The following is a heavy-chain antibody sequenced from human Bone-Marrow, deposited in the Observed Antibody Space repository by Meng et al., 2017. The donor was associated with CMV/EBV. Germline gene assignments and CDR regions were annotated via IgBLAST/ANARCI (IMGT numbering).Heavy chain of an antibody. CDR2: ISYDGSNK. V-gene: IGHV3-30*04. J-gene: IGHJ2*01. CDR1: GFTFSSYA. CDR3: ARGRPVYYYDSSVDWYFDL. D-gene: IGHD3-22*01. Sequence: GGSLRLSCAASGFTFSSYAMSWVRQAPGKGLEWVAVISYDGSNKYYADSVKGRFTISRDNSKNTLYLQMNSLRAEDTAVYYCARGRPVYYYDSSVDWYFDLWGRGTLVTVSS.